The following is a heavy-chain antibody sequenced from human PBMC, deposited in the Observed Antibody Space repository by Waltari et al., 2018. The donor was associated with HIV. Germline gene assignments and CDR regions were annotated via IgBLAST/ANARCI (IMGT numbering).Heavy chain of an antibody. Sequence: QVQLQESGPGLVKPSETLSLTCTVSGGSVSSGSYYWSWIRQPPGKGLEWIGYIYYSGSTNYNPSLKSRVTISVDTSKNQFSLKLSSVTAADTAVYYCAREGSCSGGSCYILDYWGQGTLVTVSS. CDR2: IYYSGST. D-gene: IGHD2-15*01. CDR3: AREGSCSGGSCYILDY. J-gene: IGHJ4*02. V-gene: IGHV4-61*01. CDR1: GGSVSSGSYY.